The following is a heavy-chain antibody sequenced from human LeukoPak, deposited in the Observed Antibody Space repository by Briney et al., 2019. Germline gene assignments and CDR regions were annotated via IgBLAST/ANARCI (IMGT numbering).Heavy chain of an antibody. CDR2: IYYSGST. CDR3: ARVSRGGYYFNWFDP. Sequence: SETLSLTCTVSGGSISSHYWSWIRQPPGKGLEWIGYIYYSGSTNYNPSFKSRVTISVDTSKNQFSLKLSSVTAADTAVYYCARVSRGGYYFNWFDPWGQGTLVTVSS. D-gene: IGHD3-22*01. J-gene: IGHJ5*02. V-gene: IGHV4-59*11. CDR1: GGSISSHY.